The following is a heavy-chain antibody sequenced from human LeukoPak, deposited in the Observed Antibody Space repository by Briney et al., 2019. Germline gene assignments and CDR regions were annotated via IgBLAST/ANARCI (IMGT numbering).Heavy chain of an antibody. CDR2: ISGSGGST. Sequence: GGSLRLSCAASGFTVSSNYMSWVRQAPGKGLEWVSAISGSGGSTYYADSVKGRFTISRDNSKNTLYLQMNSLRAEDTAVYYCARDQLGAVLYFDYWGQGTLVTVSS. CDR1: GFTVSSNY. V-gene: IGHV3-23*01. J-gene: IGHJ4*02. CDR3: ARDQLGAVLYFDY. D-gene: IGHD1-1*01.